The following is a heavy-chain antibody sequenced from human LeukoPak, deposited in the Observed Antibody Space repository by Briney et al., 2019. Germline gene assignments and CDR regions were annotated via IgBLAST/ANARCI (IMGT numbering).Heavy chain of an antibody. Sequence: SETLCLTCRVSGGSLSSYYSIWIRQPPGKGLELIGFIFYTEKTMYNPSLKGRVSISLDTSKSQVSLRLNSVTAADTAVYYCARSGEPVVQDLWGQGTLATVSS. V-gene: IGHV4-59*01. CDR1: GGSLSSYY. J-gene: IGHJ5*02. CDR2: IFYTEKT. CDR3: ARSGEPVVQDL. D-gene: IGHD3-3*01.